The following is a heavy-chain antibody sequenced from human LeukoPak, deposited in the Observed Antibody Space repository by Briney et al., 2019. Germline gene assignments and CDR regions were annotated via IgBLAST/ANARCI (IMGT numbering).Heavy chain of an antibody. CDR3: AKHLRATNTYIFFGLDV. CDR2: INWNGGGK. V-gene: IGHV3-9*01. Sequence: PGGSLRLSCAATGFTFKDYGMHWVRQPPGKGLEWVSGINWNGGGKDYADAVKGRFTISRDNAKNSLYLQMTSLRPEDTALYYCAKHLRATNTYIFFGLDVWGQGTTVTVSS. D-gene: IGHD1-26*01. J-gene: IGHJ6*02. CDR1: GFTFKDYG.